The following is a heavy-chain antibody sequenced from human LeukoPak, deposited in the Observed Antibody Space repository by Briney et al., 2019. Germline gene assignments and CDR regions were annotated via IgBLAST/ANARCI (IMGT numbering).Heavy chain of an antibody. V-gene: IGHV4-59*01. CDR3: ANTVDSSGYFYYFDY. CDR1: GGSISSYY. CDR2: ISYSGGT. Sequence: SETLSLTCIVSGGSISSYYWSWIRQPPGKGLEWIGYISYSGGTNYNPSLKSRVTILVDMSKDQFALKLSSVTAADTAVYYCANTVDSSGYFYYFDYWGQGTLVTVSS. D-gene: IGHD3-22*01. J-gene: IGHJ4*02.